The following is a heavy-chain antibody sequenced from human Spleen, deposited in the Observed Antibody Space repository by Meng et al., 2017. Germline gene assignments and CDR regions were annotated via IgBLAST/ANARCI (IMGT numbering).Heavy chain of an antibody. Sequence: EVQLLESGGGLVQRGGSLRLSCAASGFTFSNHALTWVRQTPGKGLEWVSGITGGGGSTYYADSVKGRFTISRDNSKNTLYLQMNSLRAEDTAVYFCARDGWVSSRYDYWGQGILVTVSS. J-gene: IGHJ4*02. CDR2: ITGGGGST. CDR1: GFTFSNHA. D-gene: IGHD3-10*01. V-gene: IGHV3-23*01. CDR3: ARDGWVSSRYDY.